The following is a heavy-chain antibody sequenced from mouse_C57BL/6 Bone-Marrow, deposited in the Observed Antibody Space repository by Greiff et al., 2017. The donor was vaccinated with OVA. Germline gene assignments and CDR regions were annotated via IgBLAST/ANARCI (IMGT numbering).Heavy chain of an antibody. J-gene: IGHJ4*01. D-gene: IGHD2-2*01. CDR3: AREGIYYGYAGYAMDY. CDR2: INYDGSST. CDR1: GFTFSDYY. V-gene: IGHV5-16*01. Sequence: EVMLVESEGGLVQPGSSMKLSCTASGFTFSDYYMAWVRQVPAQVLEWVANINYDGSSTYYLDSLKSRFIISRDNAKNILYLQMSSLKSEDTATYYWAREGIYYGYAGYAMDYGGQGTSVTVSS.